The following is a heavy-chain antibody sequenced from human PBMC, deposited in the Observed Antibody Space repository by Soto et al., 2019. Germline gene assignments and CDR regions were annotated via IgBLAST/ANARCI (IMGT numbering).Heavy chain of an antibody. J-gene: IGHJ6*02. CDR2: IRAYNGNT. Sequence: QVQLVQSGAEVKKPGASVKVSCKASGYTFTSYGISWVRQAPRQGLEWMGWIRAYNGNTNYAQKLQGRFTMTTATATSTAYMELMSLRSDDTAVYYCSRDLPTMDGWGQGTTVTVSS. V-gene: IGHV1-18*01. CDR1: GYTFTSYG. CDR3: SRDLPTMDG.